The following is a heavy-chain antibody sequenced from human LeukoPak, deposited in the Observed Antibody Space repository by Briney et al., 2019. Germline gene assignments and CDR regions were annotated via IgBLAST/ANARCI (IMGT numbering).Heavy chain of an antibody. Sequence: GGSLRLSCAASGFTFSSYGMHWVRQAPGKGLEWVSFISSSSSTIYYADSVKGRFTISRDNSKNSLYLQMSSLRAEDTAVYYCARHRGYIDIWGQGTMVTVSS. CDR1: GFTFSSYG. J-gene: IGHJ3*02. D-gene: IGHD5-18*01. V-gene: IGHV3-48*01. CDR2: ISSSSSTI. CDR3: ARHRGYIDI.